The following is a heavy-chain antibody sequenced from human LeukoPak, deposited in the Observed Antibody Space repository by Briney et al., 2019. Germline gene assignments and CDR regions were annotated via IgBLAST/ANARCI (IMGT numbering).Heavy chain of an antibody. D-gene: IGHD2-8*01. Sequence: GGSLRLSCAASGFTVSSNYMSWVRQAPGKGLEWVPVIYSGGSTYYADSVKGRFTISRDNSKNTLYLQMNSLRAEDTAVYYCARDPFPTVMGPFDLWGRGTLVTVSS. CDR1: GFTVSSNY. CDR3: ARDPFPTVMGPFDL. V-gene: IGHV3-66*01. CDR2: IYSGGST. J-gene: IGHJ2*01.